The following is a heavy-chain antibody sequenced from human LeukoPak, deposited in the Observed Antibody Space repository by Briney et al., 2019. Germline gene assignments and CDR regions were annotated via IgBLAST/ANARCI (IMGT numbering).Heavy chain of an antibody. V-gene: IGHV1-2*02. CDR3: ARSGQYYYDSSGYYRSFDY. CDR1: GYTFTGYY. CDR2: INPNSGGT. J-gene: IGHJ4*02. Sequence: GASVKVSCKASGYTFTGYYMHWVRQAPGQGLEWMGWINPNSGGTNYAQKLQGRVTMTTDTSTSTAYMELRSLRSDDTAVYYCARSGQYYYDSSGYYRSFDYWGQGTLVTVSS. D-gene: IGHD3-22*01.